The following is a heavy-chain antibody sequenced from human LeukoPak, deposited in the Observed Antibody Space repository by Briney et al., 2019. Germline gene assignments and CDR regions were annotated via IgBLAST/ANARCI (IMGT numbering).Heavy chain of an antibody. CDR3: ARDDLYYYDSSGYSPGDY. V-gene: IGHV3-74*01. D-gene: IGHD3-22*01. CDR1: GFTFSSYW. J-gene: IGHJ4*02. CDR2: INSDGSST. Sequence: GGSLRLSCAASGFTFSSYWMHWVRQAPGKGLVWVSRINSDGSSTSYADSVKGRFTISRDNAKNTLYLQMNSLRAEDTAVYYCARDDLYYYDSSGYSPGDYWGQGTLVTVSS.